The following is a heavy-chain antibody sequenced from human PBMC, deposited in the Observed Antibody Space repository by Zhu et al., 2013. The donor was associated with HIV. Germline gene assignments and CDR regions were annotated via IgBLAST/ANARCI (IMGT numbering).Heavy chain of an antibody. CDR2: IENTGGKT. J-gene: IGHJ4*02. Sequence: EVQLVESGGGLVQPGGSLRLSCAASGFTFGSYAMSWVRQAPGKGLVWLASIENTGGKTFYGGSVKGRINISRDNFNNMLYLDIDSLKAEDTAIYYCAKMALDGDYLRYYVVHWGQGTLVTVSS. D-gene: IGHD4-17*01. CDR3: AKMALDGDYLRYYVVH. CDR1: GFTFGSYA. V-gene: IGHV3-23*04.